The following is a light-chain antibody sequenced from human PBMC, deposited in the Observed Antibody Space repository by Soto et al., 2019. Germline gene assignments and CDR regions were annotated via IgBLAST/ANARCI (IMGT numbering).Light chain of an antibody. CDR3: QLHENSLYP. CDR2: DSF. Sequence: EIVLTQSPGTLALSPGERAILSCRASQSVSSNYLAWYQQKPGQAPRLLIYDSFNRATGVPDRFSGSRSGADVTLTISTLEPEYFALYYCQLHENSLYPFGQGTKVDIK. CDR1: QSVSSNY. J-gene: IGKJ2*01. V-gene: IGKV3-20*01.